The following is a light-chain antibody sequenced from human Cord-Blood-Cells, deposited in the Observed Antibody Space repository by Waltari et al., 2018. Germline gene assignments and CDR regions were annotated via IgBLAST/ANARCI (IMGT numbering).Light chain of an antibody. J-gene: IGKJ2*01. CDR3: QQYYSTPYT. CDR1: QSVLYSSNSKNY. CDR2: WAP. Sequence: DIVMTQSPDSLAVSLGERATINCKSSQSVLYSSNSKNYLAWYQQKPGQPPKLLIYWAPTRESGVPDRFSGSGSGTDFTLTISSLQAEDVAVYYCQQYYSTPYTFGQGTKLEIK. V-gene: IGKV4-1*01.